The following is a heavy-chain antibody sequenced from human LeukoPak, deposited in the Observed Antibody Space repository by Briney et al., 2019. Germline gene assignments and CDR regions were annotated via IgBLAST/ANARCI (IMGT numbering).Heavy chain of an antibody. V-gene: IGHV4-34*01. CDR1: GGSFSGYY. J-gene: IGHJ5*02. CDR2: INHSGST. D-gene: IGHD2-2*01. CDR3: ARAVGYCSSTSCYGLDWFDP. Sequence: SETLSLTCAVYGGSFSGYYWSWIRQPPGKGLEWIGEINHSGSTNYNPSLMSRVTISVDTSKNQFSLKLSSVTAADTAVYYCARAVGYCSSTSCYGLDWFDPWGQGTLVTVSS.